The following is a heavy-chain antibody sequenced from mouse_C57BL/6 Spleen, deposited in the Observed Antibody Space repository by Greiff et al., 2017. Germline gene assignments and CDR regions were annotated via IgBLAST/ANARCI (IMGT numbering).Heavy chain of an antibody. CDR1: GYTFTSYG. V-gene: IGHV1-81*01. Sequence: VQLQQSGAELARPGASVKLSCKASGYTFTSYGISWVKQRTGQGLEWIGEIYPRSGITYYNEKFKGKATLTADKSSSTAYMELRSLTSEDSAVYFCARESDYDGYFDYWGQGTTLTVSS. D-gene: IGHD2-4*01. CDR3: ARESDYDGYFDY. CDR2: IYPRSGIT. J-gene: IGHJ2*01.